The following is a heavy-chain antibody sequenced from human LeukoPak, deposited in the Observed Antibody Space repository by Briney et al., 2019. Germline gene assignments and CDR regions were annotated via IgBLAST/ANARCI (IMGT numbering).Heavy chain of an antibody. CDR3: ARGLQEGYDSSGCYP. V-gene: IGHV3-21*01. CDR2: ISSSSSYI. CDR1: GFTFSSYS. D-gene: IGHD3-22*01. J-gene: IGHJ5*02. Sequence: GGSLRLSCAASGFTFSSYSMNWVRQAPGKGLEWVSSISSSSSYIYYADSVKGRFTISRDNAKNSLYLQMNSLRAEDTAVYYCARGLQEGYDSSGCYPWGQGTLVTVSS.